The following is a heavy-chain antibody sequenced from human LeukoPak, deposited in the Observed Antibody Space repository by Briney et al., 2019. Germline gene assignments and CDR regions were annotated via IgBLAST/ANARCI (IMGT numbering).Heavy chain of an antibody. CDR1: GYSISSGYY. Sequence: SETLSLTCTVSGYSISSGYYWGWIRQPPGKGLEWIGSIYHSGSTYYNPSLKSRVTISVDTSKNQFSLKLSSVTAADTAVYYCARETFGVVITGDNWFDPWGQGTLATVSS. CDR2: IYHSGST. D-gene: IGHD3-3*01. V-gene: IGHV4-38-2*02. CDR3: ARETFGVVITGDNWFDP. J-gene: IGHJ5*02.